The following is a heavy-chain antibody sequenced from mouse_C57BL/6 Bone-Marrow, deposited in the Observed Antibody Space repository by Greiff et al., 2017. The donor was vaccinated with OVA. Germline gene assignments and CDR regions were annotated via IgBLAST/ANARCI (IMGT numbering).Heavy chain of an antibody. CDR2: IYPGGGYT. D-gene: IGHD2-4*01. CDR3: ARRGDDYDEGFDY. V-gene: IGHV1-63*01. J-gene: IGHJ2*01. Sequence: VQLQQSGAELVRPGTSVKMSCKASGYTFTNYWIGWAKQRPGHGLEWIGDIYPGGGYTNYNEKFKGKATLTADKSSSTAYMQFSSLTSEDSAIYYCARRGDDYDEGFDYWGQGTTLTVSS. CDR1: GYTFTNYW.